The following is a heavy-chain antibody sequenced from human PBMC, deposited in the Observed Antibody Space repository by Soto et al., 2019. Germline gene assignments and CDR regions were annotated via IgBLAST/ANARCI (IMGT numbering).Heavy chain of an antibody. CDR3: ARLGYCSSATCKYYFYYYGMDV. CDR1: GLSFGSYS. D-gene: IGHD2-2*01. V-gene: IGHV3-48*02. J-gene: IGHJ6*02. Sequence: PGGSLRLSCEASGLSFGSYSMNWVRQAPGKGLEWVSFISGRGTTTYYADSVRGRFTVSRDNAKNSLSLEVNSLRDEDTAVYYCARLGYCSSATCKYYFYYYGMDVWGQGTTVTVSS. CDR2: ISGRGTTT.